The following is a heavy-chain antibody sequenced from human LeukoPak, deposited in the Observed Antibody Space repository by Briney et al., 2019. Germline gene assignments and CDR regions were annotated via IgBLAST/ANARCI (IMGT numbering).Heavy chain of an antibody. J-gene: IGHJ4*02. CDR2: IWYDGSNK. CDR1: GFTFSSYG. CDR3: AKDACHCSSTSCAGGD. V-gene: IGHV3-33*06. D-gene: IGHD2-2*01. Sequence: PGGSLRLSCAASGFTFSSYGMHWVRQAPGKGLEWVAVIWYDGSNKYYADSVKGRFIISGDNSKNTLYLQMNSLRAEDTAVYYWAKDACHCSSTSCAGGDWGQGTLVTVSS.